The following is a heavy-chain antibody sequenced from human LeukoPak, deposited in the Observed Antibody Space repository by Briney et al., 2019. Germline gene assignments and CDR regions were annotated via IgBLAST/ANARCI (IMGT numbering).Heavy chain of an antibody. D-gene: IGHD1-26*01. V-gene: IGHV3-48*02. CDR1: GFTFSRYS. CDR2: ISSSGSTT. J-gene: IGHJ4*02. Sequence: GGSLRLSCAASGFTFSRYSVNWVRQAPGKGREWVSYISSSGSTTDYADSVKGRFTISRDNAKNSLYLQMNSLRDEDTAVYYCARDRGVGATSRYFDYWGQGTLVTVSS. CDR3: ARDRGVGATSRYFDY.